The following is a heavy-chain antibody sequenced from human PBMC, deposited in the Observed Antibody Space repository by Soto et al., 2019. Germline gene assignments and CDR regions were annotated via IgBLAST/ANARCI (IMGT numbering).Heavy chain of an antibody. D-gene: IGHD3-22*01. Sequence: EVQLVESGGGLVKPGGSLRLSCAASGFTFSSYSMNWVRQAPGKGLEWVSSIRSSSSYIYYADSVKGRLTISRANAKKELDLQMNSLSAADTAVYYCAREYYDSSGYLASRGYGCQGTLVTVSS. CDR1: GFTFSSYS. J-gene: IGHJ4*02. CDR2: IRSSSSYI. CDR3: AREYYDSSGYLASRGY. V-gene: IGHV3-21*01.